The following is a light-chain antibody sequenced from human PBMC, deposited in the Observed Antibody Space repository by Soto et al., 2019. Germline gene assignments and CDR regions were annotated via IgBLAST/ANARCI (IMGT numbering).Light chain of an antibody. J-gene: IGLJ3*02. CDR3: SVWDDSLNGVV. CDR2: LND. Sequence: QSVLTQPPSASGTHGQRVTISCSGSSSNIGINTVNWYQQFPGTAPTVLIYLNDQRPSGVPDRFSGSKSGTSASLAISGLQSEDEADYYCSVWDDSLNGVVFGGGTKLTVL. V-gene: IGLV1-44*01. CDR1: SSNIGINT.